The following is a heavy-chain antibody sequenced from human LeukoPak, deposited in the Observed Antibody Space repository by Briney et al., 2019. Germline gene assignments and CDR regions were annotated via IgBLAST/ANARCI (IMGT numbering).Heavy chain of an antibody. D-gene: IGHD3-10*01. Sequence: PGGSLRLSCAASGFTFSSYIMSWVRQAPGKGLEWVSGISGSGYITYYADSVKGRFTISRDNSKNTLYLQMNTLRAEDTAVYYCARSIYASGSFYTFDIWGQGTMVTVSS. J-gene: IGHJ3*02. V-gene: IGHV3-23*01. CDR2: ISGSGYIT. CDR1: GFTFSSYI. CDR3: ARSIYASGSFYTFDI.